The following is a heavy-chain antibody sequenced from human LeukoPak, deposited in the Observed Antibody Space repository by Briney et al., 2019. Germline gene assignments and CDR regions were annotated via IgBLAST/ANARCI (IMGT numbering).Heavy chain of an antibody. CDR2: IESDESIR. CDR1: GLTFRRYG. J-gene: IGHJ6*04. V-gene: IGHV3-30*02. D-gene: IGHD3-10*02. CDR3: AELGITMIGGV. Sequence: GGSLRLSCAASGLTFRRYGMHWVRQTPGKGLEWVAFIESDESIRQYADLVKGRFTISRDNAKNSLYLQMNSLRAEDTAVYYCAELGITMIGGVWGKGTTVTISS.